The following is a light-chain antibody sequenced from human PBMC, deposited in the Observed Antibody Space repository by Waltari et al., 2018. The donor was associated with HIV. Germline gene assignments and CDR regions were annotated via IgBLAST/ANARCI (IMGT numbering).Light chain of an antibody. J-gene: IGLJ3*02. V-gene: IGLV2-14*01. Sequence: QSALTQPASVSGPPGQSITIPCTGTSSHVGGYNYVSWYQQHPGKAPKLMIYDVSNRPSGVSNRFSGSKSGNTASLTISGLQAEDEADYYCSSYTSSSTWVFGGGTKLTVL. CDR1: SSHVGGYNY. CDR3: SSYTSSSTWV. CDR2: DVS.